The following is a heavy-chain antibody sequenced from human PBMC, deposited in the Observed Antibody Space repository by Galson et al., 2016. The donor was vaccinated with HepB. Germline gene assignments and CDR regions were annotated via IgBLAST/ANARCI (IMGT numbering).Heavy chain of an antibody. V-gene: IGHV4-59*01. CDR3: ARSLRYYDSPFRL. J-gene: IGHJ1*01. Sequence: SETLSLTCTVFGGSISNYYWSWIRQPPGKGLEWIGYVYYSGTTTYNPSLKTRVTISMDTSRNQFSLRLTSVSGADTAVYYCARSLRYYDSPFRLGGQGTLVTVTS. CDR1: GGSISNYY. D-gene: IGHD3-16*01. CDR2: VYYSGTT.